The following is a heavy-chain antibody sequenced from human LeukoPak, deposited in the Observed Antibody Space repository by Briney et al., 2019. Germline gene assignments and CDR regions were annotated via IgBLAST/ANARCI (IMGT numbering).Heavy chain of an antibody. J-gene: IGHJ5*02. D-gene: IGHD6-19*01. Sequence: HPGGSLRLSCAASGFTFSTYWMSWVRQAPGKGLEWVANIKQDGNDKYYVDSVKGRFNISRDNAKSSLYLQMNSLRAEDTAVYYCARLPAPSGWFYFDPWGQGTLVTVSS. V-gene: IGHV3-7*01. CDR3: ARLPAPSGWFYFDP. CDR2: IKQDGNDK. CDR1: GFTFSTYW.